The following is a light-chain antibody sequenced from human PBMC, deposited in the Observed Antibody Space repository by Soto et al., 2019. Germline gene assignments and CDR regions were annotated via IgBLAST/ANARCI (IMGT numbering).Light chain of an antibody. CDR1: QSISSY. CDR2: DAS. Sequence: LLTQSPATLSVSPGERVTLSCRASQSISSYLAWYQQKPGQPSRLLIYDASNRATGIPARFSGSGSGTDFTLTISSLEPEDFALYFCQQRSNWPPTFGGGTKVEMK. CDR3: QQRSNWPPT. V-gene: IGKV3-11*01. J-gene: IGKJ4*01.